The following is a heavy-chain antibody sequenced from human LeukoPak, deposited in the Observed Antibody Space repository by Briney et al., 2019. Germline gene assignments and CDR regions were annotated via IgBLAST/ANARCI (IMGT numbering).Heavy chain of an antibody. D-gene: IGHD4-17*01. CDR1: GYRFTSYW. CDR2: IHPDDSDT. V-gene: IGHV5-51*01. J-gene: IGHJ4*02. CDR3: ARSVNGCPRCLDF. Sequence: GESLRISCQASGYRFTSYWIGWVRQMPGRGLEWMGIIHPDDSDTKYSPSFEGQVIMSADSSVTTACLQWNSLKASDTAMYYCARSVNGCPRCLDFWGRGTLVTVSS.